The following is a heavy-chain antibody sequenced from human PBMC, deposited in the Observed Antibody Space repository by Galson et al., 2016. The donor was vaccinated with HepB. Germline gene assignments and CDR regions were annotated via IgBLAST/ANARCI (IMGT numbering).Heavy chain of an antibody. CDR3: ARGNEYSSQFYYYYAMDV. J-gene: IGHJ6*02. Sequence: SETLSLTCSIFGGSISSYYWTWMRQPPGKGLEWIGNIYFTGGTNYNPSLKSRVTISLDASRNQFSLKLTSVTAADSALYYCARGNEYSSQFYYYYAMDVWGQGTTVTVSS. V-gene: IGHV4-59*01. CDR2: IYFTGGT. CDR1: GGSISSYY. D-gene: IGHD6-6*01.